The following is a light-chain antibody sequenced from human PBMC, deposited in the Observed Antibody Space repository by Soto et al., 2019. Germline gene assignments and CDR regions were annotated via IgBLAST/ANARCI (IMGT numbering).Light chain of an antibody. V-gene: IGKV3-15*01. Sequence: EIVMTQSPSTLSVSPGERATLSCRASQSVNSNLAWYQQKPGQAPRLLIYDASTRPTGIPARFSGSGSGTEFTLTISSLQSEDFAVYYCQQYNDWPLTFGGGTKVDIK. CDR1: QSVNSN. CDR3: QQYNDWPLT. J-gene: IGKJ4*01. CDR2: DAS.